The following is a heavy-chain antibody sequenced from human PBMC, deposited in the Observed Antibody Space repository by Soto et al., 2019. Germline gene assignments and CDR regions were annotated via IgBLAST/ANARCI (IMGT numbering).Heavy chain of an antibody. V-gene: IGHV1-69*13. CDR2: IIPIFGTA. J-gene: IGHJ6*02. Sequence: SVKVSCKASGGTFSSYAISWVRQAPGQGLEWMGGIIPIFGTANYAQKFQGRVTITADESTSTAYMELSSLRSEDTAVYYCARSRSSSSILSTQYYYYCGMDVWGQGTTVTVSS. CDR1: GGTFSSYA. D-gene: IGHD6-6*01. CDR3: ARSRSSSSILSTQYYYYCGMDV.